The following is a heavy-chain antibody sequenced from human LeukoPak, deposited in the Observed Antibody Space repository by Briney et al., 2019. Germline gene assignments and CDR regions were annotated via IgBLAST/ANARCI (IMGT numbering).Heavy chain of an antibody. Sequence: GGSLRLSCAASGFTVSSNYMSWVRQAPGKGLEWVSAISGSGGSTYYADSVKGRFTISRDNAKNSLYLQMNSLRAEDTAVYYCARAGSSSGWYDAFDIWGQGTMVTVSS. CDR1: GFTVSSNY. CDR2: ISGSGGST. D-gene: IGHD6-19*01. J-gene: IGHJ3*02. V-gene: IGHV3-23*01. CDR3: ARAGSSSGWYDAFDI.